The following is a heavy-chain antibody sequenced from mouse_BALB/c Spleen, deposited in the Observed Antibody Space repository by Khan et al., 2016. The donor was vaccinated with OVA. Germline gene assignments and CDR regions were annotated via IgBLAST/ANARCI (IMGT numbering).Heavy chain of an antibody. J-gene: IGHJ3*01. D-gene: IGHD2-1*01. V-gene: IGHV5-9-1*01. CDR1: GFTFSSFV. Sequence: EVELVESGGGLVEPGGSLKLSCAASGFTFSSFVMSWVRQTPEKRLEWVATISSAATYTYYPDSVKGRFTISRDNARNTLYMQMNSLRCDEPAIYYCANGNYGWFAYWGQGTLVTVST. CDR2: ISSAATYT. CDR3: ANGNYGWFAY.